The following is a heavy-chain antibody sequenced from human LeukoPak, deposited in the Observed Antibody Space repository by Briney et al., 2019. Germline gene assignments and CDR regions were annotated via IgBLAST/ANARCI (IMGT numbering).Heavy chain of an antibody. J-gene: IGHJ3*02. CDR3: TRYCSSGSCSSPISHSFDI. Sequence: PGGSLRLSCAASGFTFSSYRMNCVRHAPGKGLEEVSSISSSSSYIYYPDSVKGRLTISRDNAQDSLDLQMNILRAEDTAVYYCTRYCSSGSCSSPISHSFDIWGQGTMVTVSS. CDR1: GFTFSSYR. V-gene: IGHV3-21*01. D-gene: IGHD2-15*01. CDR2: ISSSSSYI.